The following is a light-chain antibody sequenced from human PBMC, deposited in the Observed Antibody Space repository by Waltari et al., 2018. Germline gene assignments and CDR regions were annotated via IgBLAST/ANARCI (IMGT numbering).Light chain of an antibody. Sequence: EIVMTQSPDSLAVSLGERATINCKSRPSLLYSSSNTSYLTWYQQKPGQPPKLLIYWASTRESGVPDRFSGSGSGTDFTLTIRNLQAEDVAVYYCLQFYSTPYTFGQGTKLEIK. CDR1: PSLLYSSSNTSY. CDR3: LQFYSTPYT. V-gene: IGKV4-1*01. J-gene: IGKJ2*01. CDR2: WAS.